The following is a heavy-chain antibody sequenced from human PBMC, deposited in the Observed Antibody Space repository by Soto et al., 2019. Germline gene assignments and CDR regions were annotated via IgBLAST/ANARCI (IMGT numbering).Heavy chain of an antibody. D-gene: IGHD6-19*01. V-gene: IGHV3-23*01. CDR1: GFTFNNYA. CDR3: ARGAGGYYYGMDV. CDR2: ITGGGSST. J-gene: IGHJ6*02. Sequence: GGSLRLSCAASGFTFNNYAMGWVRQAPGKGLVWVSAITGGGSSTYYPDSVKGRFTISGDNAKNTLYLQMNSLRAEDTAVYYCARGAGGYYYGMDVWGQGTTVTVSS.